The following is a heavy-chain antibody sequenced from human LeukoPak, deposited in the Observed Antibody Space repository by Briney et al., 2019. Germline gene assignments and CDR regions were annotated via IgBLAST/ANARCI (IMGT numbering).Heavy chain of an antibody. CDR3: ARVRSAAAGPLDY. J-gene: IGHJ4*02. D-gene: IGHD6-13*01. V-gene: IGHV3-7*01. CDR1: GFSFDSYW. Sequence: GGSLRLSCVASGFSFDSYWMNWVRQAPGRGLEWVANINHDATEKYYVDSVKGRFTISGDNAKKSLYLQMNRLRADDTAVYHCARVRSAAAGPLDYWGQGTLVTVSS. CDR2: INHDATEK.